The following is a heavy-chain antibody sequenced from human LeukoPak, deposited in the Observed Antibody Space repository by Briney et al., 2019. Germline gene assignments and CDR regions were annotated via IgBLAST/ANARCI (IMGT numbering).Heavy chain of an antibody. D-gene: IGHD7-27*01. CDR1: GFSFSSYD. J-gene: IGHJ4*02. CDR2: ISYDGSNK. V-gene: IGHV3-30*04. CDR3: ARGPPNWGYDY. Sequence: GRSLRLSCAASGFSFSSYDMHWVRQAPGKGLEWVAVISYDGSNKYYADSVKGRFTISRDNSKNTLYLQMNSLRAEDTAVYYCARGPPNWGYDYWGPGTLVTVSS.